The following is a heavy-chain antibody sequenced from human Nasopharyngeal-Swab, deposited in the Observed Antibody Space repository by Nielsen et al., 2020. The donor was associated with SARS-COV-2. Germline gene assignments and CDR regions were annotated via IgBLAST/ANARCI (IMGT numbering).Heavy chain of an antibody. V-gene: IGHV4-39*01. D-gene: IGHD6-13*01. CDR3: ARWSSWYNWLDP. CDR2: IYYSWTT. Sequence: SETLSLTCAVSGDSISPGRYSWDWIRQPPGKGLEWIGSIYYSWTTYYNPSLKSRVTISVDTSKNQFSLKLNSATAADTAVYYCARWSSWYNWLDPWGQGTQVIVSS. J-gene: IGHJ5*02. CDR1: GDSISPGRYS.